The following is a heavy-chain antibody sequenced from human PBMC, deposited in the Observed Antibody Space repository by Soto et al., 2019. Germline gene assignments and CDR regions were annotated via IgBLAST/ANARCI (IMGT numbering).Heavy chain of an antibody. J-gene: IGHJ6*02. V-gene: IGHV3-21*01. CDR3: AKVQRPDSVLMVYAKVHGMDV. CDR1: GFTFSSYS. D-gene: IGHD2-8*01. Sequence: PGGALRLSCAASGFTFSSYSMNWVRQPPGKGLEWVSSISSSSSYIYYAASVKGRFTISINKAKNSLYLQMNSLRAEDTAVYYGAKVQRPDSVLMVYAKVHGMDVWGQGTTVTVSS. CDR2: ISSSSSYI.